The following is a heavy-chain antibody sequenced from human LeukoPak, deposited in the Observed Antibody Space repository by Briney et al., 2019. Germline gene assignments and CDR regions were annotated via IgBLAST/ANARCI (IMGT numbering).Heavy chain of an antibody. CDR3: ARAQVVPAYYYMDV. D-gene: IGHD2-2*01. CDR2: IIPIFGTA. V-gene: IGHV1-69*05. CDR1: GYTFTGYY. Sequence: SVKVSCKASGYTFTGYYMHWVRQAPGQGLEWMGGIIPIFGTANYAQKFQGRVTITTDESTSTAYMELSSLRSEDTAVYYCARAQVVPAYYYMDVWGKGTTVTVSS. J-gene: IGHJ6*03.